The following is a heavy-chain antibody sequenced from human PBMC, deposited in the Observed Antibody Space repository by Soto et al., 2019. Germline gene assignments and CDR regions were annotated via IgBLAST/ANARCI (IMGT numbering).Heavy chain of an antibody. CDR2: IKQDGSEK. Sequence: GGSLRLSCAASGFTFSSYWMSWVRQAPGKGLEWVANIKQDGSEKYYVDSVKGRFTISRDNAKNSLYLQMNSLRAEDTAVYYCARDPYCGGDCLNYGMDVWGQGTTVTVSS. D-gene: IGHD2-21*02. J-gene: IGHJ6*02. CDR3: ARDPYCGGDCLNYGMDV. CDR1: GFTFSSYW. V-gene: IGHV3-7*03.